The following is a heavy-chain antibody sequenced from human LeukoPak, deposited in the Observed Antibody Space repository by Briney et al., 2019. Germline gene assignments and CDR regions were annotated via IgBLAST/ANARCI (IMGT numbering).Heavy chain of an antibody. Sequence: GGSLRLSCAASGFTFTNYWMHWVRQAPGVGRVGFPRLPPDELSIIYSDSVKGRFTVSRDNAKNTVYLQMNNLRVDETAMYYCVGTIASRGSEYWGQGALVTV. J-gene: IGHJ4*02. D-gene: IGHD6-6*01. V-gene: IGHV3-74*01. CDR2: LPPDELSI. CDR1: GFTFTNYW. CDR3: VGTIASRGSEY.